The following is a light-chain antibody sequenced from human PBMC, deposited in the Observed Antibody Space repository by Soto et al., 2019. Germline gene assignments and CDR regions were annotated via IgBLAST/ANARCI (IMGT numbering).Light chain of an antibody. J-gene: IGKJ1*01. CDR2: GAS. V-gene: IGKV1-5*01. CDR1: QSIRHY. Sequence: DIQMTQSPPTLSASVGGRVTITFRARQSIRHYLAWYQQMPGKAPKLLIYGASTLQSGVPSRFSGSGSGTEFTLTISSLQPDDFGTYFCQHHNSYSQTFGQGTKV. CDR3: QHHNSYSQT.